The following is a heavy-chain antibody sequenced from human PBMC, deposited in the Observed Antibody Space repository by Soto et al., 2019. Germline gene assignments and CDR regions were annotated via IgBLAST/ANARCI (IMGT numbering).Heavy chain of an antibody. CDR2: ISYDGSNK. D-gene: IGHD3-3*01. J-gene: IGHJ4*02. CDR1: GFSFSSYG. Sequence: GGSLRLSCAASGFSFSSYGMHWVRQAPGKGLEWVALISYDGSNKFYADSVKGRFTISRDNSKNTLYLQVNSLRAEDTAVYYCAKVHFWSGYYLEPVYFDYWGQGTLVTVSS. CDR3: AKVHFWSGYYLEPVYFDY. V-gene: IGHV3-30*18.